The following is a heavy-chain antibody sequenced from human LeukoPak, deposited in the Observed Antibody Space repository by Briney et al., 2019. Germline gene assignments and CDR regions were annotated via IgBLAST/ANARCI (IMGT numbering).Heavy chain of an antibody. CDR3: ARRSSGLLWFGELAYYFDY. J-gene: IGHJ4*02. CDR2: IYYSGST. V-gene: IGHV4-59*12. Sequence: PSETLSLTCTVSGGSISSYYWSWIRQPPGKGLEWIGYIYYSGSTNYNPSLKSRVTISVDTSKDQFSLKLSSVTAADTAVYYCARRSSGLLWFGELAYYFDYWGQGTLVTVSS. D-gene: IGHD3-10*01. CDR1: GGSISSYY.